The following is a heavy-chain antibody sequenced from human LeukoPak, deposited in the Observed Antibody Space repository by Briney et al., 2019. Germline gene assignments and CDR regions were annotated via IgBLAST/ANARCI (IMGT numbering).Heavy chain of an antibody. Sequence: PETLSLTCAVYGGSFSGYYWSWIRQPPGKGLEWIGEINHSGSTNYNPSLKSRVTISVDTSKNQFSLKLSSVTAADTAVYYCARFRGYSGYDLDYWGQGTLVTVSS. D-gene: IGHD5-12*01. J-gene: IGHJ4*02. V-gene: IGHV4-34*01. CDR2: INHSGST. CDR3: ARFRGYSGYDLDY. CDR1: GGSFSGYY.